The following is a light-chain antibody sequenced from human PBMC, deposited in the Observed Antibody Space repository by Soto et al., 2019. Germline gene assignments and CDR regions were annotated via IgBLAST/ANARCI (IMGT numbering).Light chain of an antibody. CDR3: QQANSFPLT. CDR2: TAS. J-gene: IGKJ4*01. V-gene: IGKV1-12*01. Sequence: DIQMTQSPSSESASVGERVTITSRASQGSSSWLAWYQQKARKGSNLLVHTASSLQSGVPSRFSGSGSGTAFTLTISSLQPEDFATYYCQQANSFPLTFGGGTKVEIK. CDR1: QGSSSW.